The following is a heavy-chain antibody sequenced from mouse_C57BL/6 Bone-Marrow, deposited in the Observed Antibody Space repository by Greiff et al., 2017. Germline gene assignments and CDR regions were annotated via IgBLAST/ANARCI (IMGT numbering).Heavy chain of an antibody. J-gene: IGHJ2*01. Sequence: EVMLVESGAELVKPGASVKLSCTASGFNIKDYYMHWVKQRTEQGLEWIGRIDPEYGETKYAPKFQGKATITADTSSNTAYLQLSSLTSEDTAVYYCASPKRQYYFDYWGQGTTLTVSS. D-gene: IGHD6-1*01. CDR1: GFNIKDYY. CDR2: IDPEYGET. CDR3: ASPKRQYYFDY. V-gene: IGHV14-2*01.